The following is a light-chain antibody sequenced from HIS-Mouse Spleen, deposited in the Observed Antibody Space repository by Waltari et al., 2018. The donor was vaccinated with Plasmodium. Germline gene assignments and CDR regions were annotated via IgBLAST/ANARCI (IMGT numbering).Light chain of an antibody. Sequence: SYELTQPSSVSVSPGQTARSTCSGAVLAQKYARCCQQKPGQAPVLVIYKDSERPSGIPERFSGSSSGTTVTLTISGAQVEDEADYYCYSAADNNWVFGGGTKLTVL. CDR1: VLAQKY. CDR2: KDS. J-gene: IGLJ3*02. V-gene: IGLV3-27*01. CDR3: YSAADNNWV.